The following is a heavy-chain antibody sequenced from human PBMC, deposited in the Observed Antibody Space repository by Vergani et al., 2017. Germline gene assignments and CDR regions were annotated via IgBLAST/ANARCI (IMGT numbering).Heavy chain of an antibody. CDR2: IYTSGST. D-gene: IGHD3-22*01. CDR3: ARDHYYDSSGYFFFDY. CDR1: GGSFSGYY. J-gene: IGHJ4*02. V-gene: IGHV4-59*10. Sequence: QVQLQQWGAGLLKPSETLSLTCAVYGGSFSGYYWSWIRQPAGKGLEWIGRIYTSGSTNYNPSLKSRVTMSVDTSKNQFSLKLSSVTAADTAVYYCARDHYYDSSGYFFFDYWGQGTLVTVSS.